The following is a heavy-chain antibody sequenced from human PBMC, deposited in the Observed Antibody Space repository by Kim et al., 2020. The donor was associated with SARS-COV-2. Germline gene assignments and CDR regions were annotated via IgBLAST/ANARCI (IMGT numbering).Heavy chain of an antibody. J-gene: IGHJ6*03. Sequence: AQKFQGRVTITAEKSPSTAYMELSSLRSEDTAVYYCARGSQDYYYYYMDVWGKGTTVTVSS. CDR3: ARGSQDYYYYYMDV. V-gene: IGHV1-69*04.